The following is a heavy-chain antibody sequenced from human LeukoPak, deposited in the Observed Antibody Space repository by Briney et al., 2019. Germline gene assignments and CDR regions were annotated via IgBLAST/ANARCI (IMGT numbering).Heavy chain of an antibody. CDR1: GFTFSSYA. V-gene: IGHV3-23*01. J-gene: IGHJ5*02. Sequence: GGSLRLSCAASGFTFSSYAMSWVRQAPGKGLEWVSAISGSGGSTYYADSVKGRFTISRDNYKNTLYLQMNSLRAEDTAVYYCAKEVPQDIVVVPAAIMWFDPWGQGTLVTVSS. CDR3: AKEVPQDIVVVPAAIMWFDP. D-gene: IGHD2-2*01. CDR2: ISGSGGST.